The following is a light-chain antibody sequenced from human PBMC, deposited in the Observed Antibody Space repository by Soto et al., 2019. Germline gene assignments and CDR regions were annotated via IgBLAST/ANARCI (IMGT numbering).Light chain of an antibody. J-gene: IGKJ2*01. Sequence: DIVLTQSPGTLSLSPGDRATLSCRASQGVSTNYVAWNQQKPGQSPRLLIYDASSRAAGIPDRFSGSGSGTDFTLTISRVEPEDFAVFYCHQYGHSPYTFGQGTKLEIK. CDR2: DAS. CDR3: HQYGHSPYT. V-gene: IGKV3-20*01. CDR1: QGVSTNY.